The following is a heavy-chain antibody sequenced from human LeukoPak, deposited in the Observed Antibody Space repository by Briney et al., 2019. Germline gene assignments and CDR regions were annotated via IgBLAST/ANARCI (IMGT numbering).Heavy chain of an antibody. CDR1: GFTFSSFA. D-gene: IGHD2-21*02. CDR2: IIGTGVST. Sequence: GGSLRLSCAASGFTFSSFAMTWVRQAPGKGLEWVSSIIGTGVSTFYADSVKGRFTISRDNAKNSLFLQMNSLRADDTAVYHCMMSLTAHYYYGLDVWGQGTTVTVSS. V-gene: IGHV3-23*01. J-gene: IGHJ6*02. CDR3: MMSLTAHYYYGLDV.